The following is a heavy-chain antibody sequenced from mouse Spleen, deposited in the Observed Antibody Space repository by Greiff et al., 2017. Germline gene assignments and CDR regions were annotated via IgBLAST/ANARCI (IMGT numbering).Heavy chain of an antibody. CDR1: GYTFSSYW. Sequence: QVQLQQSGAELMKPGASVKISCKATGYTFSSYWIEWVKQRPGHGLEWIGEILPGSGSTNYNEKFKGKATFTADTSSNTAYMQLSSLTSEDSAVYYCASGIRYDEGSWFAYWGQGTLVTVSA. V-gene: IGHV1-9*01. D-gene: IGHD2-14*01. CDR3: ASGIRYDEGSWFAY. CDR2: ILPGSGST. J-gene: IGHJ3*01.